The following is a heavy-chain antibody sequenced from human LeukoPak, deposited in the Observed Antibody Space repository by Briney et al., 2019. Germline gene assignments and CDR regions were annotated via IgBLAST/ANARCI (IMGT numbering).Heavy chain of an antibody. J-gene: IGHJ6*03. Sequence: SETLSLTCAVYGGSFCGYYWSWIRQPPGKGLEWIGEINHSGSTNYNPSLKSRVTISVDTSKNQFSLKLSSVTAADTAVYYCARGHYYGSGGYYYYYYMDVWGKGTTVTVSS. CDR1: GGSFCGYY. V-gene: IGHV4-34*01. CDR2: INHSGST. CDR3: ARGHYYGSGGYYYYYYMDV. D-gene: IGHD3-10*01.